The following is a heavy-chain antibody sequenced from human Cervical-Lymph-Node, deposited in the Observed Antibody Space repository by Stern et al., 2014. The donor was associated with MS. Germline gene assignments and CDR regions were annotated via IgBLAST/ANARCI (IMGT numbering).Heavy chain of an antibody. V-gene: IGHV1-69*01. CDR2: IIPIFGTA. CDR3: ARGDGSGSYSGYYYYGMDV. J-gene: IGHJ6*02. CDR1: GGTFSSYA. Sequence: VQLVESGAEVKKPGSSVKVSCKASGGTFSSYAISWVRQAPGQGLEWMGGIIPIFGTAKYAQKFQGRGTITADESPRKSYMELSSLRSEDTAVYYCARGDGSGSYSGYYYYGMDVWGQGTTVTVSS. D-gene: IGHD1-26*01.